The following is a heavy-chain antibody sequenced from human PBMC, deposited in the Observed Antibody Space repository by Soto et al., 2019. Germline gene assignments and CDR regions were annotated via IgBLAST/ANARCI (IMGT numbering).Heavy chain of an antibody. CDR3: ARGGADYGLDY. Sequence: PGESLKISCQGSGYPFTAWWIGWVRQMPGKGPEWMGIIYPGDSETRYSPSFQGQVTISHDNTVSTAYLQWSSLKASDTAIYYCARGGADYGLDYWGQGTLVTVSS. D-gene: IGHD3-10*01. CDR1: GYPFTAWW. J-gene: IGHJ4*02. CDR2: IYPGDSET. V-gene: IGHV5-51*01.